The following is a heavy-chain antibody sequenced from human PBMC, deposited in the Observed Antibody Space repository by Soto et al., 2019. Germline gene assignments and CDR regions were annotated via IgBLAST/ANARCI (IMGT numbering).Heavy chain of an antibody. V-gene: IGHV4-34*01. CDR1: GGSFSGYY. J-gene: IGHJ6*02. Sequence: QVQLQQWGAGLSKPSETLSLTCAVYGGSFSGYYWTWIRQPPGKGLEWIGEINHRGNTNYTPSLKSRVTISVDTSKNQFSLKLTSVTAADTAVYYCARQEVPQWFAKGYYGMDVWDQGTTVTVSS. CDR2: INHRGNT. D-gene: IGHD2-8*01. CDR3: ARQEVPQWFAKGYYGMDV.